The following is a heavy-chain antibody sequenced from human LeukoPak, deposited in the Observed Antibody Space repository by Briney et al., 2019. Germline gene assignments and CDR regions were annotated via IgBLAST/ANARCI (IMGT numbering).Heavy chain of an antibody. V-gene: IGHV3-66*01. J-gene: IGHJ4*02. D-gene: IGHD4-17*01. CDR3: ARVGLTTVTTGEYFDY. CDR2: FYSGGST. Sequence: PGGSLRLSCAASGFTVSSNYMSWVRQAPGKGLEWVSVFYSGGSTYYADSVKGRFTISRDNSKNTLYLQMNSLRAEDTAVYYCARVGLTTVTTGEYFDYWGQGTLVTVSS. CDR1: GFTVSSNY.